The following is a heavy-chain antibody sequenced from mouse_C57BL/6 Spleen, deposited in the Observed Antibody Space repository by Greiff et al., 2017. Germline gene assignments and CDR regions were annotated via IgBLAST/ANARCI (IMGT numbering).Heavy chain of an antibody. Sequence: QVHVKQSGAELVRPGTSVKMSCKASGYTFTNYWIGWAKQRPGHGLEWIGDIYPGGGYTNYNEKFKGKATLTADKSSSTAYMQFSSLTSEDSAIYYCARLSTVVAMDYWGQGTSVTVSS. CDR1: GYTFTNYW. J-gene: IGHJ4*01. V-gene: IGHV1-63*01. D-gene: IGHD1-1*01. CDR3: ARLSTVVAMDY. CDR2: IYPGGGYT.